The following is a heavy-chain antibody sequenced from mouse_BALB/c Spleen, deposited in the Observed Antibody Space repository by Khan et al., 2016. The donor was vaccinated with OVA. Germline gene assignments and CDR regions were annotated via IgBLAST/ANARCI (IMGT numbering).Heavy chain of an antibody. CDR1: GDSITSDYA. V-gene: IGHV3-2*02. CDR3: ARSIMAN. Sequence: EVQLQESGPGLVKPSQALSRTGTVTGDSITSDYAWNWIRQFPGNKLEWMGYISYSGSTSYNPSLKSRISITRDTSKNQFFLQLKSVTTEDTATYYCARSIMANWGQGTTLTVSS. CDR2: ISYSGST. J-gene: IGHJ2*01.